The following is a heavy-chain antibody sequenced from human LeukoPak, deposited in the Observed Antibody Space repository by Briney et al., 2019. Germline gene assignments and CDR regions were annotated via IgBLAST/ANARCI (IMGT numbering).Heavy chain of an antibody. D-gene: IGHD2-21*02. CDR1: GGSISSSNFY. CDR2: IFYSGST. V-gene: IGHV4-39*07. Sequence: SETLSLTYTVSGGSISSSNFYWGWIRQPPGRGLEWIGSIFYSGSTYYNPSLKSRVTISVDTSKNQFSLKLSSVTAADTAVYYCARSRRDSTYDAFDIWGQGTMVTVSS. CDR3: ARSRRDSTYDAFDI. J-gene: IGHJ3*02.